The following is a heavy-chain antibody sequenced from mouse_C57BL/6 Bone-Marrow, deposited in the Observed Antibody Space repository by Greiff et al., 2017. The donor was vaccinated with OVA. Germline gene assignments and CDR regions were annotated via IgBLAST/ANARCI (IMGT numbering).Heavy chain of an antibody. CDR2: ISDGGSYT. V-gene: IGHV5-4*03. D-gene: IGHD2-4*01. CDR3: ARTTMITDLYYYAMDY. CDR1: GFTFSSYA. Sequence: DVKLVESGGGLVKPGGSLKLSCAASGFTFSSYAMSWVRQTPEKRLEWVATISDGGSYTYYPDNVKGRFTISRDNAKNNLYLQMSHLKSEDTAMYYCARTTMITDLYYYAMDYCGQGTSVTVSS. J-gene: IGHJ4*01.